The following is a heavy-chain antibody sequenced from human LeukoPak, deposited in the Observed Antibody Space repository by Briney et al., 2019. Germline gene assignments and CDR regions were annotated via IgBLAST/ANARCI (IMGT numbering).Heavy chain of an antibody. Sequence: SETLSLTCSVSGGSVSGTNYYWSWIRQPPGKGLEWIGEINHSGSTNYNPSLKSRVTISVDTSKNQFSLKLSSVTAADTAVYYCARHRCSGGSCYPMNWFDPWGQGTLVTVSS. CDR1: GGSVSGTNYY. V-gene: IGHV4-34*01. D-gene: IGHD2-15*01. CDR3: ARHRCSGGSCYPMNWFDP. CDR2: INHSGST. J-gene: IGHJ5*02.